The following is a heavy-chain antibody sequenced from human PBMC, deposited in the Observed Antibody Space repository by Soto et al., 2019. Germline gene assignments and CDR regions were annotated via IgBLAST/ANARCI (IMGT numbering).Heavy chain of an antibody. D-gene: IGHD3-10*01. Sequence: RQAPGQGLEWMGWINPNSGGTNYAQKFQGWVTMTRDTSISTAYMELSRLRSDDTAVYYCAREEGSLWFGELLYTPPAYGMDVWGQGTTVTVSS. V-gene: IGHV1-2*04. J-gene: IGHJ6*02. CDR3: AREEGSLWFGELLYTPPAYGMDV. CDR2: INPNSGGT.